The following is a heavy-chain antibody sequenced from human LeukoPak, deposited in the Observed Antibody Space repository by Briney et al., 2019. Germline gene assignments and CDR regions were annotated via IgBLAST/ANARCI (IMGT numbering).Heavy chain of an antibody. Sequence: GGSLRLSCAASGFTFSSYGMSWVRQAPGKGLEWVSSISSSSSYIYYADSVKGRFTISRDNAKNSLYLQMNSLRDEDTAVYYCARDYYDSSGYYYEDYWGQGTLVTVSS. J-gene: IGHJ4*02. V-gene: IGHV3-21*01. CDR2: ISSSSSYI. D-gene: IGHD3-22*01. CDR1: GFTFSSYG. CDR3: ARDYYDSSGYYYEDY.